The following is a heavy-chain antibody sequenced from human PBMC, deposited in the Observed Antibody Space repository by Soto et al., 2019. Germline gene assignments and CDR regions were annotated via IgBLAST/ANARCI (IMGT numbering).Heavy chain of an antibody. Sequence: SETLSLTCTVSGGSISSYGWSWIRQPPGKGLEWIGYIYYSGSTNYNPSLKSRVTISVDTSKNQFSLKLSSVTAADTAVYYCARGRGYSYGYLTYFDYWGQGTLVTVSS. CDR1: GGSISSYG. V-gene: IGHV4-59*01. CDR3: ARGRGYSYGYLTYFDY. J-gene: IGHJ4*02. CDR2: IYYSGST. D-gene: IGHD5-18*01.